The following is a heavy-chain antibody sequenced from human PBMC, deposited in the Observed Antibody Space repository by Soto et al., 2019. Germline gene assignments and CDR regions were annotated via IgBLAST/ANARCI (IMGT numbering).Heavy chain of an antibody. CDR1: GFTFSSYW. CDR3: ARDPYDFWSGYHYYYYYYGMDV. D-gene: IGHD3-3*01. CDR2: IKQDGSEK. J-gene: IGHJ6*02. Sequence: EVQLVESGGGLVQPGGSLRLSCAASGFTFSSYWMSWVRQAPGKGLEWVANIKQDGSEKYYVDSVKGRFTISRDNAKNSLYLQMNSLRAEDTAVYYCARDPYDFWSGYHYYYYYYGMDVWGQGTTVTVSS. V-gene: IGHV3-7*03.